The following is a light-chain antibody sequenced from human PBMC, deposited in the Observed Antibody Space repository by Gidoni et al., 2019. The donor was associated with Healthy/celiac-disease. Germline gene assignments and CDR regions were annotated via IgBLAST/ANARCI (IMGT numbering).Light chain of an antibody. CDR3: QQRSNWPLLT. CDR1: QSVSSY. V-gene: IGKV3-11*01. J-gene: IGKJ4*01. Sequence: EIVLTHSPATLSLSPGERATLSCRASQSVSSYLAWYQQKPGQPPRLLIYDASNRATGIPARFSGSGSGTDFTLTISSLEHADFAVYYCQQRSNWPLLTFXGXTKVEIK. CDR2: DAS.